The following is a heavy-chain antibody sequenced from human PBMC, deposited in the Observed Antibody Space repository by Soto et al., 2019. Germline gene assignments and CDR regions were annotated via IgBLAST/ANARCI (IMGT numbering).Heavy chain of an antibody. D-gene: IGHD1-26*01. CDR1: GGSISSSSYY. CDR2: IYYSGST. V-gene: IGHV4-39*07. J-gene: IGHJ4*02. CDR3: ARSGVRGSYFDY. Sequence: SETLSLTCTVSGGSISSSSYYWGWIRQPPGKGLEWIGSIYYSGSTYYNPSLKSRVTISVDTSKNQFSLKLSSVTAADTAVYYCARSGVRGSYFDYWGQGTLVTVSS.